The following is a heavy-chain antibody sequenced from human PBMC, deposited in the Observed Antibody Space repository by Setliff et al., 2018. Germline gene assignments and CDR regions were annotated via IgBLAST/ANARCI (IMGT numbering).Heavy chain of an antibody. Sequence: GASVKVSCKTSGYTFTNYDINWVRQATGQGLEWMGWMNPNSGNTGYAQNFQGRVSMTRNTSISTAYMELNSLRSEDTAVYYCARLVSGYDFWSGYWNYYYYYYYMDVWGKGTTVTVSS. CDR2: MNPNSGNT. CDR3: ARLVSGYDFWSGYWNYYYYYYYMDV. CDR1: GYTFTNYD. V-gene: IGHV1-8*02. D-gene: IGHD3-3*01. J-gene: IGHJ6*03.